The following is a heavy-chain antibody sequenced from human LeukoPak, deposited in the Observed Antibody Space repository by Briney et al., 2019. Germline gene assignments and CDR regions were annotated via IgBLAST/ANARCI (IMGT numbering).Heavy chain of an antibody. J-gene: IGHJ6*02. CDR2: INAGNGNT. D-gene: IGHD2-2*03. CDR1: GYTFTSYA. V-gene: IGHV1-3*01. CDR3: ARPSGYCSSTSCYYSYYGMDV. Sequence: VKVSCKASGYTFTSYAMHWVRQAPGQRLEWMGWINAGNGNTKYSQKFQGRVTITRDTSASTAYMALSSLSSEDTAVYYCARPSGYCSSTSCYYSYYGMDVWGQGTTVTVSS.